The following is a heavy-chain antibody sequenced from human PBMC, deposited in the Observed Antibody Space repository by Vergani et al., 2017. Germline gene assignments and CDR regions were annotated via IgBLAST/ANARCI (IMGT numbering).Heavy chain of an antibody. CDR3: ARDGTAERYFDL. CDR1: GFTFSSYA. CDR2: ISYDGSNK. D-gene: IGHD1-7*01. Sequence: VQLVESGGGLVKPGGSLRLSCAASGFTFSSYAMHWVRQAPGKGLEWVAVISYDGSNKYYADSVKGRFTISRDNSKNTLYLQMNSLRAEDTAVYYCARDGTAERYFDLWGRGTLVTVSS. J-gene: IGHJ2*01. V-gene: IGHV3-30-3*01.